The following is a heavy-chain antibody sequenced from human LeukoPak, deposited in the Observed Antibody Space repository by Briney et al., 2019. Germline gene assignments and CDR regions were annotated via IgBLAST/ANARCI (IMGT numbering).Heavy chain of an antibody. Sequence: PGGSLRLSCAASGFTVRDSYMSWVRQAPGKGLEWVSAISGSGGSTYYADSVKGRFTTSRDNSKNTLYLQMNSLRAEDTAVYYCAKFHSGSYHFDYWGQGTLVTVSS. CDR3: AKFHSGSYHFDY. D-gene: IGHD1-26*01. CDR1: GFTVRDSY. CDR2: ISGSGGST. V-gene: IGHV3-23*01. J-gene: IGHJ4*02.